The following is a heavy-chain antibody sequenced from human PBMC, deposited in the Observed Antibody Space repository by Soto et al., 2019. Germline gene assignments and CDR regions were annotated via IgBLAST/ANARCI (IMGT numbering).Heavy chain of an antibody. CDR2: ISYDGSNK. CDR1: GFTFSSYG. V-gene: IGHV3-30*18. CDR3: AKDITYYDILTAQPYFDY. J-gene: IGHJ4*02. Sequence: GESLKISCAASGFTFSSYGMHWVRQAPGKGLEWVAVISYDGSNKYYADSVKGRFTISRDNSKNTLYLQMNSLRAEDTAVYYCAKDITYYDILTAQPYFDYWGQGTLVTVSS. D-gene: IGHD3-9*01.